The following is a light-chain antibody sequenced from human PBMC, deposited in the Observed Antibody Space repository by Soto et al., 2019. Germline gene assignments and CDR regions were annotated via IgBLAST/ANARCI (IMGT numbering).Light chain of an antibody. J-gene: IGLJ2*01. V-gene: IGLV2-14*01. CDR3: SSYRSDSTLV. CDR1: SRDVGGYNY. CDR2: EVS. Sequence: QSALTQPASVSGSPGQSITISCTGTSRDVGGYNYVSWYQQHPGKAPKLMISEVSNRPSGVSDRFSGSKSGNTASLTISGLQAEDEAEDYCSSYRSDSTLVFGGGTKLTVL.